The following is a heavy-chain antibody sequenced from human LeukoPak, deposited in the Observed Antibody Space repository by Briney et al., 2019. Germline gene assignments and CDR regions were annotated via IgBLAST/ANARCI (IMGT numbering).Heavy chain of an antibody. D-gene: IGHD1-1*01. CDR2: LYSGGNA. CDR1: EFTVSDNY. J-gene: IGHJ6*02. V-gene: IGHV3-53*01. CDR3: ARTTGARTFYFNGMDV. Sequence: GGSLRLSCAASEFTVSDNYMSWVRQAPGKGLEWVSILYSGGNAYYTDSVKGRFTISRDNSKNTVYLQVNSLRAGDTAVYFCARTTGARTFYFNGMDVWGQGTTVTVSS.